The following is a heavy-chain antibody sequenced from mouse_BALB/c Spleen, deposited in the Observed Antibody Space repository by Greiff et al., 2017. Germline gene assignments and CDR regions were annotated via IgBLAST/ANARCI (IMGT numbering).Heavy chain of an antibody. J-gene: IGHJ3*01. V-gene: IGHV14-4*02. CDR3: NAGPSTSFAY. CDR2: IDPENGDT. CDR1: GFNIKDYY. D-gene: IGHD2-1*01. Sequence: EVQLQQSGAELVRSGASVKLSCTASGFNIKDYYMHWVKQRPEQGLEWIGWIDPENGDTEYAPKFQGKATMTADTSSNTAYLQLSSLTSEDTAVYYCNAGPSTSFAYWGQGTLVTVSA.